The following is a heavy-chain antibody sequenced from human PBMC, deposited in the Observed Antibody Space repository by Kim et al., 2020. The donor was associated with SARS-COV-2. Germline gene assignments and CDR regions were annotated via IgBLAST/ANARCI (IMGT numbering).Heavy chain of an antibody. CDR2: ISYDGSNK. J-gene: IGHJ6*02. D-gene: IGHD6-6*01. CDR1: GFTFSSYA. V-gene: IGHV3-30*04. CDR3: ARGRAQLAYGMDV. Sequence: GGSLRLSCAASGFTFSSYAMHWVRQAPGKALEWVAVISYDGSNKYYADSVKGRFTISRDNSKNTLYLQMNSLRAEDTAVYYCARGRAQLAYGMDVWGQGTTVTVSS.